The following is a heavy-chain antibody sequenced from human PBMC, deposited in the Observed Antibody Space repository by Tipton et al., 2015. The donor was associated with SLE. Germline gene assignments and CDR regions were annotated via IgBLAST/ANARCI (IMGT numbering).Heavy chain of an antibody. J-gene: IGHJ4*02. CDR2: ISSSGSTI. CDR1: GFTFSSYE. D-gene: IGHD5-18*01. Sequence: SLRLSCAASGFTFSSYEMNWVRQAPGKGLEWVSYISSSGSTIYYADSVKGRFTISRDNAKNSLYLQMNSLRAEDTAVYYCARLDPHSYGSDYWGQGTLVTVSS. CDR3: ARLDPHSYGSDY. V-gene: IGHV3-48*03.